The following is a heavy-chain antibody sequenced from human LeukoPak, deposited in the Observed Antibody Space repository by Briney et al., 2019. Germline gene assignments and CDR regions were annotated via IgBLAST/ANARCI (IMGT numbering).Heavy chain of an antibody. J-gene: IGHJ4*02. Sequence: PSETLPLTCTVSGGSISSYYWSWIRQPPGRGLEWIGYIYYSGSTNYNPSLKSRVTISVDTSKNQFSLKLSSVTAADTAVYYCASLNDYGDYALDYWGQGTLVTVSS. CDR1: GGSISSYY. CDR2: IYYSGST. V-gene: IGHV4-59*08. D-gene: IGHD4-17*01. CDR3: ASLNDYGDYALDY.